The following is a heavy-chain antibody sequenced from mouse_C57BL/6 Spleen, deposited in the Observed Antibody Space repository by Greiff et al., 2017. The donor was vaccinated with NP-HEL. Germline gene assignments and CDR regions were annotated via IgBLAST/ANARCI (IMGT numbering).Heavy chain of an antibody. CDR2: IRNKANGYTT. CDR3: ARYDYGSSYRYFDV. CDR1: GFTFTDYY. J-gene: IGHJ1*03. V-gene: IGHV7-3*01. Sequence: EVQGVESGGGLVQPGGSLSLSCAASGFTFTDYYMSWVRQPPGKALEWLGFIRNKANGYTTEYSASVKGRFTISRDNSQSILYLQMNALRAEDSATYYCARYDYGSSYRYFDVWGTGTTVTVSS. D-gene: IGHD1-1*01.